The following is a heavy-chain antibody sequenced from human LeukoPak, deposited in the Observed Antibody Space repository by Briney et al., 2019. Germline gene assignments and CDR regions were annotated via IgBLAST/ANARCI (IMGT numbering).Heavy chain of an antibody. J-gene: IGHJ5*02. CDR2: ISGSGGST. CDR1: GFTFSSYA. Sequence: GGSLRLSCAASGFTFSSYAMSWVRQAPVEGLEWVSAISGSGGSTYYADSVKGRFTISRDNSKNTLYLQMNSLRAEDTAVYYCAKGRYNWNYNSFDPWGQGTLVTVSS. CDR3: AKGRYNWNYNSFDP. V-gene: IGHV3-23*01. D-gene: IGHD1-7*01.